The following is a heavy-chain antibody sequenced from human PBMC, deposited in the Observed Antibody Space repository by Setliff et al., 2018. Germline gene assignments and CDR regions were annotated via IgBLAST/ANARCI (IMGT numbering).Heavy chain of an antibody. CDR1: GGTFGDYG. V-gene: IGHV1-69*06. J-gene: IGHJ1*01. D-gene: IGHD6-25*01. Sequence: SVKVSCKASGGTFGDYGITWVRQAPGQGLEWMGGIILISDRTKYAQKFQGRVTITADKSTSTAYMELSSLKSEDTAVYYCARAAGSLTSDEYFHHWGQGTLVTVSS. CDR2: IILISDRT. CDR3: ARAAGSLTSDEYFHH.